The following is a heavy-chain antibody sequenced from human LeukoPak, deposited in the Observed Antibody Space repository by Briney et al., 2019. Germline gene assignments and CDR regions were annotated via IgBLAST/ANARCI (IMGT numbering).Heavy chain of an antibody. CDR1: GGSFSGYY. CDR3: ARVPTYYDYVWGSYRRDAFDI. D-gene: IGHD3-16*02. J-gene: IGHJ3*02. Sequence: SETLSLTCAVYGGSFSGYYWSWIRQPPGKGLEWIGEINHSGSTNYNPSLKSRVTISVDTSKNQFSLKLSSVTAADTAVYYCARVPTYYDYVWGSYRRDAFDIWGQGTMVTVPS. CDR2: INHSGST. V-gene: IGHV4-34*01.